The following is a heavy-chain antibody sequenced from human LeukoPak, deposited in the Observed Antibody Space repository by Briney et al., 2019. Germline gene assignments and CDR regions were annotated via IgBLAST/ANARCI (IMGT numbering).Heavy chain of an antibody. Sequence: ASVKVSCKASGYTFTSYGISWVRQAPGQGLEWMGWISAYNGNTNYAQKLQARVTITADDSTSTAYMELSSLRSEDTAVYYCAKNLRESGNYYYYMDVWGKGTTVTVSS. CDR1: GYTFTSYG. CDR3: AKNLRESGNYYYYMDV. J-gene: IGHJ6*03. CDR2: ISAYNGNT. V-gene: IGHV1-18*01. D-gene: IGHD3-10*01.